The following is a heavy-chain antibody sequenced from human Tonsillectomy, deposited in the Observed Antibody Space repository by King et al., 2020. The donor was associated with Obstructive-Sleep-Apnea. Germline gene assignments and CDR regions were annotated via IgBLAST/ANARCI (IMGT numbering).Heavy chain of an antibody. D-gene: IGHD4-23*01. CDR2: IKNKDCKYAT. V-gene: IGHV3-72*01. J-gene: IGHJ4*02. CDR1: GFTFSEHY. CDR3: AKDLGSPTVGTQ. Sequence: VQLVESGGGSVQTGGSLRLSCEASGFTFSEHYMEWVRQAPGKGPEWVGRIKNKDCKYATEYAASVKGRFTISRDDSQNSLYLQMNSRRSEDTAVYYCAKDLGSPTVGTQWGQATPVTV.